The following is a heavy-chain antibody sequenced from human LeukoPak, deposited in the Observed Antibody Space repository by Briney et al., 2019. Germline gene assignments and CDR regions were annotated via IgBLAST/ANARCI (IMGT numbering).Heavy chain of an antibody. V-gene: IGHV1-18*01. Sequence: ASAKDSSKASLYTFTSYSISCVRHAPGQGLEWMGYISAYNVNTNYAQKLQGRVTMTTDTSTSTAYMEMRSLRSDDTAVYYCARDPGSSYMEVWGKGTTVTVSS. CDR2: ISAYNVNT. CDR3: ARDPGSSYMEV. CDR1: LYTFTSYS. D-gene: IGHD2-15*01. J-gene: IGHJ6*03.